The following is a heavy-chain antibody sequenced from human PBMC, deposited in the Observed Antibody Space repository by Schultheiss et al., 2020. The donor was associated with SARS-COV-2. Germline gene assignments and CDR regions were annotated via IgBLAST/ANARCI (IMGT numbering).Heavy chain of an antibody. D-gene: IGHD3-3*01. V-gene: IGHV1-8*01. Sequence: ASVKVSCKASGYTFTDYEIHWVRQATGQGLEWMGWMNPKSGSTGYAQKFQGRVTMTWDSSLRAAYLEVGRLRSADTAVYYCTRGGSLRFLEWSKDALDSWGQGTLVTVSS. J-gene: IGHJ4*02. CDR2: MNPKSGST. CDR1: GYTFTDYE. CDR3: TRGGSLRFLEWSKDALDS.